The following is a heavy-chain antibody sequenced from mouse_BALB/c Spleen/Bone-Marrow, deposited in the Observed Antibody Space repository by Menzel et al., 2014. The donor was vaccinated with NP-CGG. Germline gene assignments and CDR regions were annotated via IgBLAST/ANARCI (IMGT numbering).Heavy chain of an antibody. CDR2: ISNLAFSI. D-gene: IGHD4-1*01. J-gene: IGHJ1*01. V-gene: IGHV5-15*02. CDR3: ARVWDYWYFDV. CDR1: GFTFSDYA. Sequence: EVKLMESGGGLVQPGGSRKLSCAASGFTFSDYAMGWVRQAPGKGPEWVAFISNLAFSIYYADTVTGRFTISSENAKNTLYLEMTSLRSEDTAMYYCARVWDYWYFDVWGAGTTVTVSS.